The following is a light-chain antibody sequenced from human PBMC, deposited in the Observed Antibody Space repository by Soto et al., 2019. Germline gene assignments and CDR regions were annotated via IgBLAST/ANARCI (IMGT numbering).Light chain of an antibody. J-gene: IGLJ2*01. CDR3: AAWDDSLSVDVV. CDR1: SSNIGSNY. Sequence: QAVVTQPPSASGTPGQRVTISCSGSSSNIGSNYVYWYQQLPGTAPKLLIYRNNQRPSGVPDRFSGSKSGTSASLAISGLRSEDEADYYCAAWDDSLSVDVVFGGGTKLTVL. CDR2: RNN. V-gene: IGLV1-47*01.